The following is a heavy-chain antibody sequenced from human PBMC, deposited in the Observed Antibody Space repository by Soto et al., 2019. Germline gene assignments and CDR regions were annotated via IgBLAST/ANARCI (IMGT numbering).Heavy chain of an antibody. J-gene: IGHJ5*02. D-gene: IGHD3-10*01. V-gene: IGHV3-21*01. CDR1: GFTFSSYS. Sequence: GGSLRLSFAASGFTFSSYSMNWVRQAPGKGLEWVSSISSSSSYIYYADSVKGRFTISRDNAKNSLYLQMNSLRAEDTAVYYCSSPDYYGSGSYLNWFDPWGQGTLVTVPQ. CDR2: ISSSSSYI. CDR3: SSPDYYGSGSYLNWFDP.